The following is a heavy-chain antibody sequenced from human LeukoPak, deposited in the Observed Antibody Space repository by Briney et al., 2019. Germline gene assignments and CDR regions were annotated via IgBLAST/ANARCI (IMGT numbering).Heavy chain of an antibody. J-gene: IGHJ4*02. Sequence: ASVKVSCKASGYTFTGYYMHWVRQAPGQGLEWMGWISAYNGNTNYAQKLQGRVTMTTDTSTSTAYMELRSLRSDDTAVYYCARVSFRYCSGGSCPFDYWGQGTLVTVSS. V-gene: IGHV1-18*04. CDR1: GYTFTGYY. CDR2: ISAYNGNT. CDR3: ARVSFRYCSGGSCPFDY. D-gene: IGHD2-15*01.